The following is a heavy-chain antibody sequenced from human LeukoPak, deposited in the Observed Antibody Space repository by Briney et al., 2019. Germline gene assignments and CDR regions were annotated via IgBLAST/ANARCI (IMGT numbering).Heavy chain of an antibody. CDR3: ARDKTTIVVPAAPDY. Sequence: GGSLRLSCAASGFTFSSYTMNWVRQAPGKGLEWVSSISGNSNYMYYGDSVKGRFTISRDNAKNSLYLQMNSLRAEDTAVYYCARDKTTIVVPAAPDYWGQGTLVTVSS. V-gene: IGHV3-21*01. J-gene: IGHJ4*02. D-gene: IGHD2-2*01. CDR1: GFTFSSYT. CDR2: ISGNSNYM.